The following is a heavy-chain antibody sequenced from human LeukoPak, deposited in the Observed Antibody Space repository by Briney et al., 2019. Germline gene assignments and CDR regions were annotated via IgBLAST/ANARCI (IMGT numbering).Heavy chain of an antibody. CDR2: INPNSGGT. CDR3: ARGRRREYQLLYNWFDP. Sequence: ASVKVSCTASGYTFTGYYMHWVRQAPGQGLEWMGCINPNSGGTNYAQKFQGRVTMTRGTSISTAYMELSRLRSDDTAVYYCARGRRREYQLLYNWFDPWGQGTLVTVSS. J-gene: IGHJ5*02. CDR1: GYTFTGYY. D-gene: IGHD2-2*01. V-gene: IGHV1-2*02.